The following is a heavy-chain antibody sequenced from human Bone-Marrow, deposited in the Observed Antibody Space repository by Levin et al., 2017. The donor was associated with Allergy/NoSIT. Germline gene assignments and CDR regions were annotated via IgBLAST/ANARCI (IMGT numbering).Heavy chain of an antibody. J-gene: IGHJ6*02. Sequence: NAGGSLRLSCAASGFTFSDACMTWVRQGPGKGLEWVGRIKSKTDGETTDFAAPVKGRFTISRDDSKNTLYLQMDSLKSDDTAVYYCTTALYDISAFYYGIDYYGMDVWGQGTTVTVSS. CDR1: GFTFSDAC. D-gene: IGHD3-22*01. CDR2: IKSKTDGETT. CDR3: TTALYDISAFYYGIDYYGMDV. V-gene: IGHV3-15*01.